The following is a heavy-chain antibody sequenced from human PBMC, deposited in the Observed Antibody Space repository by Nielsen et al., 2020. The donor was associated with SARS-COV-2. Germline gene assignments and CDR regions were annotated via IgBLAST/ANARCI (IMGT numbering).Heavy chain of an antibody. V-gene: IGHV4-34*01. CDR2: INQSGRT. Sequence: SATLSLTCAVYGGSLRGYYWSWIRQPPGKGLEWIREINQSGRTNYNPSLKSRVTISVDTSKNQFSMKLSSVTAADTAVYYCARFSRYAYYYGSGNRPHHYYYGMDVWGQGTTVTVSS. CDR1: GGSLRGYY. J-gene: IGHJ6*02. CDR3: ARFSRYAYYYGSGNRPHHYYYGMDV. D-gene: IGHD3-10*01.